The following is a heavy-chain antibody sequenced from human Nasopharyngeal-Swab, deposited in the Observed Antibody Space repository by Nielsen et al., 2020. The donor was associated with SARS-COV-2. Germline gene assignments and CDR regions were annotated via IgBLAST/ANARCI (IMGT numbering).Heavy chain of an antibody. D-gene: IGHD6-13*01. Sequence: WIRQPPGKGLEWVSSIGNSGDNTYYADSVKGRFTISRDNSKNTLYLQMNSLRAEDTAVYYCAKGLRSSSWYEDYWGQGTQVTVSS. CDR2: IGNSGDNT. V-gene: IGHV3-23*01. J-gene: IGHJ4*02. CDR3: AKGLRSSSWYEDY.